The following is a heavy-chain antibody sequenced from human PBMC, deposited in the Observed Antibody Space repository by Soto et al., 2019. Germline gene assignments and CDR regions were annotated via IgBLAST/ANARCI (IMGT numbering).Heavy chain of an antibody. V-gene: IGHV4-34*01. D-gene: IGHD3-3*01. Sequence: SETLSLTCAVYGGSFSGYYWSWIRQPPGKGLEWIGEINHSGSTNYNPSLKSRVTISVDTSKNQFSLKLSSVTAADTAVYYCATGRTIFGVETRYYFDYWGQGTLVTVSS. CDR1: GGSFSGYY. J-gene: IGHJ4*02. CDR3: ATGRTIFGVETRYYFDY. CDR2: INHSGST.